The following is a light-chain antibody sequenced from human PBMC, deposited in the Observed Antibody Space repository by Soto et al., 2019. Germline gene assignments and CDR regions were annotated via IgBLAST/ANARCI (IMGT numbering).Light chain of an antibody. J-gene: IGKJ4*01. CDR2: GAS. Sequence: EIVLTQSPGTLYLSPGDRATLSCRASQSVTSNYLAWYQQKPGQAPRLLLYGASRRAIGIPDRFSGSESGTDFNLSSSRLEPEDFAVYYCQQYDTSPPLTFGGGTQVEIK. CDR1: QSVTSNY. V-gene: IGKV3-20*01. CDR3: QQYDTSPPLT.